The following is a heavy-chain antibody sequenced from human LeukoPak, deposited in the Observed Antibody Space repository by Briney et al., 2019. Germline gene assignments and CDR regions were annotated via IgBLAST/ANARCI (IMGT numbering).Heavy chain of an antibody. V-gene: IGHV3-23*01. CDR3: AKCITMIVVVDAFDI. CDR2: ISGSGGST. Sequence: PGGSLRLSCAASGFTFSNYALSWVRQAPGKGLEWVSAISGSGGSTYYADSVKGRFTISRDNSKNTLYLQMNSLRAEDTAVYYCAKCITMIVVVDAFDIWGQGTMVTVSS. D-gene: IGHD3-22*01. J-gene: IGHJ3*02. CDR1: GFTFSNYA.